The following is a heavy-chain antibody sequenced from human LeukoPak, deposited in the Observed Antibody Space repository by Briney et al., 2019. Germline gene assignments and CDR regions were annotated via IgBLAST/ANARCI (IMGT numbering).Heavy chain of an antibody. CDR1: GFTFSSYS. CDR3: ARAAQSNWFDP. V-gene: IGHV3-21*01. Sequence: GGSLRLSCAASGFTFSSYSMNWVRQAPGKGLEWVSSISSSSSYIYYADSVKGRSTISRDNAKNSLYLQMNSLRAEDTAVYYCARAAQSNWFDPWGQGTLVTVSS. CDR2: ISSSSSYI. J-gene: IGHJ5*02. D-gene: IGHD6-6*01.